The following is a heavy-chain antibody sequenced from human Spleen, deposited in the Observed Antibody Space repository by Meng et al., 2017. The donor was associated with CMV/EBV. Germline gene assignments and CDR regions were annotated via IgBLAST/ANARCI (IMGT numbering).Heavy chain of an antibody. CDR1: GGTFSGYA. CDR2: IIPIVGIA. J-gene: IGHJ4*02. CDR3: ARASREYSSSLRRSGWSHFDY. Sequence: SVKVSCKASGGTFSGYAISWVRQAPGQGLEWMGGIIPIVGIANHAQKFQGGVTITADKSTSTAYMELSSLRSEDTAVYYCARASREYSSSLRRSGWSHFDYWGQGTLVTVSS. V-gene: IGHV1-69*10. D-gene: IGHD6-6*01.